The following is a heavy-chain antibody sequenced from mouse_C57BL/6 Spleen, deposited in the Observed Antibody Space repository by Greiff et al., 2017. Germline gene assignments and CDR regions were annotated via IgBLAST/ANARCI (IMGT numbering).Heavy chain of an antibody. CDR3: AAVTGTKDY. V-gene: IGHV1-54*01. D-gene: IGHD4-1*01. Sequence: QVQLQQSGAELVRPGTSVKVSCKASGYAFTNYLIEWVKQRPGQGLEWIGVINPGSGGTNYNEKFKGKATLTADKSSSTAYMQLSSLTSEDSAVYVCAAVTGTKDYWGQGTTLTVSS. J-gene: IGHJ2*01. CDR1: GYAFTNYL. CDR2: INPGSGGT.